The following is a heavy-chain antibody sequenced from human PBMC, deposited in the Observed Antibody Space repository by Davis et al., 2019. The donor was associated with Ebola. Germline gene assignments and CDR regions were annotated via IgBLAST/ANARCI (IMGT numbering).Heavy chain of an antibody. CDR3: ARDPGYCSGGSCSNWFDP. Sequence: GESLKISCAASGFTVSSNYMSWVRQAPGKGLEWVSVIYSGGSTYYADSVKGRFTISRDNAKNSLYLQMNSLRDEDTAVYYCARDPGYCSGGSCSNWFDPWGQGTLVTVSS. CDR1: GFTVSSNY. D-gene: IGHD2-15*01. V-gene: IGHV3-53*01. CDR2: IYSGGST. J-gene: IGHJ5*02.